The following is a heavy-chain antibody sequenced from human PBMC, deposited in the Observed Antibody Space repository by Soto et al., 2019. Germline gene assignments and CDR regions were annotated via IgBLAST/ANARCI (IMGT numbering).Heavy chain of an antibody. V-gene: IGHV1-69*13. CDR3: AREVSSGWQTFFIDY. CDR2: IIPIFGTA. Sequence: GASVKVSCKASGGTFSSYAISWVRQAPGQGLEWMGGIIPIFGTANYAQKFQGRVTITADESTSTAYMELSSLRSEDTAVYYCAREVSSGWQTFFIDYWGQGTLVTVSS. J-gene: IGHJ4*02. D-gene: IGHD6-19*01. CDR1: GGTFSSYA.